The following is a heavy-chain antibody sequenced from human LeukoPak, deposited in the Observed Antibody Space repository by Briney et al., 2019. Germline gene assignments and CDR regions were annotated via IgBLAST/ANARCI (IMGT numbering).Heavy chain of an antibody. D-gene: IGHD3-16*01. CDR3: ATGGNYYYTH. CDR1: GFSFRTYG. J-gene: IGHJ1*01. Sequence: GGSLRLSCAASGFSFRTYGMHWVRQAPGKGLEWVAVAYGDGSDKYYIDSVKGRFTTSKDISKNTLYVQMNSLRAEDTAVYYCATGGNYYYTHWGQGTLVTVSS. CDR2: AYGDGSDK. V-gene: IGHV3-33*01.